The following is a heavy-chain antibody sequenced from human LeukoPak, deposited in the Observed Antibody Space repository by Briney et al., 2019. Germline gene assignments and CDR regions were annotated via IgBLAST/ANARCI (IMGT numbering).Heavy chain of an antibody. D-gene: IGHD3-9*01. CDR1: GYTFTSYD. Sequence: GASVKVSCKASGYTFTSYDINWVRQATGQGLEWMGWMNPNSGNTGYAQKFQGRVTMTRNTSISTAYMELSSLRSEDTAVYYCARTNYDILTGRYWFDPWGQGTLVTVSS. CDR2: MNPNSGNT. CDR3: ARTNYDILTGRYWFDP. J-gene: IGHJ5*02. V-gene: IGHV1-8*01.